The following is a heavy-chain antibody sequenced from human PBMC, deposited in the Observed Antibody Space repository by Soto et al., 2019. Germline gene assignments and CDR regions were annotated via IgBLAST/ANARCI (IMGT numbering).Heavy chain of an antibody. CDR2: IDPSDSYT. D-gene: IGHD6-13*01. CDR3: ARLVMGIAAPADY. CDR1: GYSFISYW. J-gene: IGHJ4*02. V-gene: IGHV5-10-1*01. Sequence: GESLKISCKGSGYSFISYWISWVRQMPGKGLEWMGRIDPSDSYTNYSPSFQGHVTISADKSISTAYLQWSSLKASDTAMYYCARLVMGIAAPADYWGQGTLVTVS.